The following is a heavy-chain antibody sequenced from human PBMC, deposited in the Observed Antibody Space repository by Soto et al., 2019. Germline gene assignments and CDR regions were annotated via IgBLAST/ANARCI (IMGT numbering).Heavy chain of an antibody. CDR2: YGGSGGSR. D-gene: IGHD3-10*01. Sequence: DVQLLESGGGLVQWGGSLRLSCVTSGFTFSTYGMTWVRQAPGKGLEWVSYGGSGGSRYYAEAVKGRFTISTDNSKNTLSLEMNSLRAEDTATYYCVKFRGRAYPYYYRDVWGKGTTVTVSS. J-gene: IGHJ6*03. V-gene: IGHV3-23*01. CDR3: VKFRGRAYPYYYRDV. CDR1: GFTFSTYG.